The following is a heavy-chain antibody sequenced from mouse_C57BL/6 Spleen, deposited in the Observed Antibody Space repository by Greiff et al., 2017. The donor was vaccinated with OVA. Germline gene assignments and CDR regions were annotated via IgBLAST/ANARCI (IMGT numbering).Heavy chain of an antibody. Sequence: EVQLQQSGPELVKPGASVKISCQASGYTFTDYYMNWVKQSHGKSLEWIGDINPNNGGTSYNQKFKGKATLTVDKSSSTAYMELRSLTSEDSAVYYCARRRLLRYQGAMDYWGQGTSVTVSS. J-gene: IGHJ4*01. CDR1: GYTFTDYY. D-gene: IGHD1-1*01. CDR3: ARRRLLRYQGAMDY. CDR2: INPNNGGT. V-gene: IGHV1-26*01.